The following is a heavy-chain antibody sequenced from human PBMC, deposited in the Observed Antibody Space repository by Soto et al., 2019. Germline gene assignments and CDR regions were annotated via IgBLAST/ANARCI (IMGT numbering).Heavy chain of an antibody. Sequence: GGSLRLSCAASGFTFSSYGMHWVRQAPGKGLEWVAVISYDGSNKYYADSVKGRFTISRDNSKNTLYLQMNSLRAEDTAVYYCARGCSSTSCYDYWGQGTLVTVSS. J-gene: IGHJ4*02. CDR3: ARGCSSTSCYDY. CDR1: GFTFSSYG. V-gene: IGHV3-30*03. CDR2: ISYDGSNK. D-gene: IGHD2-2*01.